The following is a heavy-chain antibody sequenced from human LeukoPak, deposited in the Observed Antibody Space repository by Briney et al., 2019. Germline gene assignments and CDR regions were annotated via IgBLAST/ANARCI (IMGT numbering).Heavy chain of an antibody. J-gene: IGHJ4*02. D-gene: IGHD3-22*01. CDR3: ASYVYYDSSGYYY. Sequence: GGSLRLSCVVSGFTLSSRWMMWVRQAPGKGLVWVSRINSDGSSTSYADSVKGRFTISRDNAKNTLYLQMNSLRAEDMAVYYCASYVYYDSSGYYYWGQGTLVTVSS. CDR1: GFTLSSRW. V-gene: IGHV3-74*01. CDR2: INSDGSST.